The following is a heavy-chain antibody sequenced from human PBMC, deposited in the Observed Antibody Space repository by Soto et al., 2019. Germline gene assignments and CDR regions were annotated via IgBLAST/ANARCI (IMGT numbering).Heavy chain of an antibody. J-gene: IGHJ6*03. CDR1: GDSARKQY. D-gene: IGHD3-16*01. CDR2: IYRSGST. CDR3: ARTLDYGPMDV. Sequence: PSETLSLTCTVSGDSARKQYWSWIRRPPGRGLEWIGYIYRSGSTKYNPSLKSRLTISVDTSKIQFSLKLSSVTAADTAVYYCARTLDYGPMDVWGKGTTVTVSS. V-gene: IGHV4-4*09.